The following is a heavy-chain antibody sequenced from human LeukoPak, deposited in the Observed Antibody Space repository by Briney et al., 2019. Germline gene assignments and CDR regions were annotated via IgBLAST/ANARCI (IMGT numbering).Heavy chain of an antibody. V-gene: IGHV1-46*01. D-gene: IGHD3-10*01. Sequence: ASVKVSCKASGYTFTSYYTHWVRQAPGQGLEWMGIINPSGGSTSYAQKFQGRVTMTRDTSTSTVYMELSSLRSEDTAVYYCARDGGGITMVRGVQSPPDYWGQGTLVTVSS. J-gene: IGHJ4*02. CDR1: GYTFTSYY. CDR2: INPSGGST. CDR3: ARDGGGITMVRGVQSPPDY.